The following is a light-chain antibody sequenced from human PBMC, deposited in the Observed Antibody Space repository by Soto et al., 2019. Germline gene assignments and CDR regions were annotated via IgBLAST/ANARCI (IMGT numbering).Light chain of an antibody. Sequence: EIVLTQSPATLSLSPGERGTLSCRASQSFSNYLAWYQQKPGQAPRLLIYDASKRATGIPARFSGRGSGTDFTLTISSLEPEDFAVYYCQQRSNWPPVITFGQGTRLEIK. J-gene: IGKJ5*01. CDR1: QSFSNY. CDR3: QQRSNWPPVIT. V-gene: IGKV3-11*01. CDR2: DAS.